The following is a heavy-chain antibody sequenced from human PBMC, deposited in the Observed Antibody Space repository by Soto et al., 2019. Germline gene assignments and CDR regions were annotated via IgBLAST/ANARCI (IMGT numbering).Heavy chain of an antibody. Sequence: GGSLRLSCAASGFTFSSYSMNWVRQAPGKGLEWVSYISSSSSTIYYADSVKGRFTISRDNAKNSLYLQMNSLRDEDTAVYYCARDRLGPYRDYYYGMDVWGQGTTVTVSS. V-gene: IGHV3-48*02. CDR1: GFTFSSYS. D-gene: IGHD3-10*01. CDR3: ARDRLGPYRDYYYGMDV. CDR2: ISSSSSTI. J-gene: IGHJ6*02.